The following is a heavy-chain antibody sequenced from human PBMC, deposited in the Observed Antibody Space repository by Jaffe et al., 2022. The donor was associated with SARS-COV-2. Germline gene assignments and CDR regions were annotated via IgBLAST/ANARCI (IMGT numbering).Heavy chain of an antibody. CDR1: GASLTSGQAY. CDR3: VSHNVFDYFDH. J-gene: IGHJ4*02. Sequence: QLQLQESGPGLVKPSETLSLTCTVSGASLTSGQAYWGWIRQSPGKGLEWIGTVFEGGDTYYSASLRRRITLSVVASRNQVSLRLDSVTAADSAIYYCVSHNVFDYFDHWGQGIPVTVSS. V-gene: IGHV4-39*07. CDR2: VFEGGDT.